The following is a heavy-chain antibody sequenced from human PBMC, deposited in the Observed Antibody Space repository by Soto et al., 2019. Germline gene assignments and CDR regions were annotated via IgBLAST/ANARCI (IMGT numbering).Heavy chain of an antibody. Sequence: SETLSLTCTVSGGSISSYYWSWIRQPPGKGLEWIGYIYYSGSTNYNPSLKSRVTISVDTSKNQFSLKLSSVTAADAAVYYCARGQNYGYVWGSYRPYYFDYWGQGTLVTVSS. D-gene: IGHD3-16*02. CDR3: ARGQNYGYVWGSYRPYYFDY. CDR2: IYYSGST. J-gene: IGHJ4*02. V-gene: IGHV4-59*12. CDR1: GGSISSYY.